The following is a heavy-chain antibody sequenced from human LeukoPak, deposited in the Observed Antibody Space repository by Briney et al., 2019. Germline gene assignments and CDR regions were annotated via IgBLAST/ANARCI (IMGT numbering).Heavy chain of an antibody. Sequence: ALVKISCTTSGYTFVTYGISWVRPAPGQGLEWMGWISPKSGHANYAQKFRGRVTMTTDTATTTAYMELGSLRSDDTAVYYCARDRGVEGADTFDYWGQGTLVAVSS. V-gene: IGHV1-18*01. CDR3: ARDRGVEGADTFDY. CDR1: GYTFVTYG. CDR2: ISPKSGHA. J-gene: IGHJ4*02. D-gene: IGHD1-26*01.